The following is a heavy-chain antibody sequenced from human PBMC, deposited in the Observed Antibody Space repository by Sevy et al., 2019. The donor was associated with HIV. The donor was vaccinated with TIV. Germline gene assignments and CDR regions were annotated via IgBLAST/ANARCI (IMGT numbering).Heavy chain of an antibody. D-gene: IGHD4-17*01. CDR3: SRVPTYGDYFDY. Sequence: GGSLRLSCAASGFTFSSYAMHWVRQAPGKGLEWGAVISYDGSNKYYANSVKGRFTISRDNSKKTLYLQMNSLRAEDTAVYYCSRVPTYGDYFDYWGQGTLVTVSS. CDR1: GFTFSSYA. V-gene: IGHV3-30-3*01. CDR2: ISYDGSNK. J-gene: IGHJ4*02.